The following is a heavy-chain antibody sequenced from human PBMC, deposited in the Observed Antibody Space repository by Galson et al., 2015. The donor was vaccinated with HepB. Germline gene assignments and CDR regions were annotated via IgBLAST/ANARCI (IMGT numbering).Heavy chain of an antibody. J-gene: IGHJ4*02. CDR2: IKEDGSEG. V-gene: IGHV3-7*01. Sequence: SLRLSCAVSGFTFSSYWMSWVRQAPGKGPEWVTNIKEDGSEGYYVDSVEGRFTISRDNAKNLLYLQTNSLRAEGTPLYYCARAKYGPEYWGQGTLVTVSS. CDR3: ARAKYGPEY. D-gene: IGHD2-2*01. CDR1: GFTFSSYW.